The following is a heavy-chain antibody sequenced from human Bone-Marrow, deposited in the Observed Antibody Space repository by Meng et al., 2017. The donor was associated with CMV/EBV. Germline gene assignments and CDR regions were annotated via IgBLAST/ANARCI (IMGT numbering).Heavy chain of an antibody. CDR2: IYYSGST. D-gene: IGHD2-21*01. CDR3: ARDCGGDCYPLYYYGMDV. Sequence: SETLSLTCTVSGGSISSYYWSWIRQPPGKGLEWIGYIYYSGSTNYNPSLKSRVTISVDTSKNQFSLKLSSVTAADTAVYYCARDCGGDCYPLYYYGMDVWGQGTTVTGSS. V-gene: IGHV4-59*01. CDR1: GGSISSYY. J-gene: IGHJ6*01.